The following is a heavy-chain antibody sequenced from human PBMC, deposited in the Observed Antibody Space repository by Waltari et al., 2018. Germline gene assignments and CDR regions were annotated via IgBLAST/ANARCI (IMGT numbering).Heavy chain of an antibody. CDR2: IRYDGSNK. D-gene: IGHD2-15*01. J-gene: IGHJ6*02. Sequence: QPGGSPRLSCAASGFTFSSYGMHWVRQAPGKGLEWVAFIRYDGSNKYYADSVKGRFTISRDNSKNTLYLQMNSLRAEDTAVYYCAKDAGYCSGCGGHRTHYYYSSRHACGQGTKVVVSS. CDR1: GFTFSSYG. CDR3: AKDAGYCSGCGGHRTHYYYSSRHA. V-gene: IGHV3-30*02.